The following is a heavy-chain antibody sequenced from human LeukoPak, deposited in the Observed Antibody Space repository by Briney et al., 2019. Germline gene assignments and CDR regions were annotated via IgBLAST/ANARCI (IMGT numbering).Heavy chain of an antibody. CDR3: ARAPFRSYWGGDFYSFDY. J-gene: IGHJ4*02. CDR2: INPNSGST. V-gene: IGHV1-2*02. Sequence: ASVKVSCKASGYTFTGYYMNWVRQAPGQGLEWMGWINPNSGSTNYAQKFQGRVTMTRDTSISTAYMELSRLRSDDTAVYYCARAPFRSYWGGDFYSFDYWGQGTLVTVSS. CDR1: GYTFTGYY. D-gene: IGHD2-21*01.